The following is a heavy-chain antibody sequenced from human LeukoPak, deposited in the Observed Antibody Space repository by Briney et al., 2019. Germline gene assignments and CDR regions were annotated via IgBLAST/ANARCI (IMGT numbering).Heavy chain of an antibody. Sequence: SQTLSLTCAVSGGSISSGGYSWSWIRQPPGKGLEWIGYIYHSGSTYYNPSLKSRVTISVDRSKNQFSLKLSSVTAADTAVYYCATTYQTSEWFDPWGQGTLVTVSS. CDR2: IYHSGST. J-gene: IGHJ5*02. V-gene: IGHV4-30-2*01. CDR3: ATTYQTSEWFDP. CDR1: GGSISSGGYS. D-gene: IGHD2-2*01.